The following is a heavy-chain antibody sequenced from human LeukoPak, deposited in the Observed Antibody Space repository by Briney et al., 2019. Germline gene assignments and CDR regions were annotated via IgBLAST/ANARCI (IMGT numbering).Heavy chain of an antibody. CDR2: ISSTGNTV. CDR3: TKETPQMDV. CDR1: GFTFSSYE. V-gene: IGHV3-48*03. Sequence: GGSLRLSCAASGFTFSSYEMNWVRQAPGQGLEWVAYISSTGNTVHYAGSVKGRFTISRDNAKNSLYLQMNRLRAEDTAVYYCTKETPQMDVWGKGTTVTVSS. J-gene: IGHJ6*04. D-gene: IGHD2-15*01.